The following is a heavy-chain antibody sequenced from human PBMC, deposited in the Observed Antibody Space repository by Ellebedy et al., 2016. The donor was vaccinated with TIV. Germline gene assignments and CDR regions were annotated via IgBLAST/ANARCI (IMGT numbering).Heavy chain of an antibody. Sequence: GESLKISCEASGFTLTHHHMHWVRQAPRKGLEWVALVSYDSSTRHYADSVKGRFTISRDDSKNTVELQMHSLTLDDTAVYFCARDRAIAVDMDAWGEGTTVIVSS. V-gene: IGHV3-30*03. CDR3: ARDRAIAVDMDA. CDR1: GFTLTHHH. D-gene: IGHD2/OR15-2a*01. CDR2: VSYDSSTR. J-gene: IGHJ6*03.